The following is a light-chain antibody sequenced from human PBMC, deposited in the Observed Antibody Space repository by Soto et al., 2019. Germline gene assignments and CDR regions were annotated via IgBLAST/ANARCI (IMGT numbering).Light chain of an antibody. CDR1: SSNIGNSY. CDR3: GTWDSSLTTDV. J-gene: IGLJ1*01. CDR2: EDN. V-gene: IGLV1-51*02. Sequence: QSVLTQPPSVSAAPGQKVTISCSGSSSNIGNSYVSWYQQLPGTAPKLLIYEDNKRPSGIPDRFSGSKSGTSATLGITGLQTGDEADYYCGTWDSSLTTDVLGAGTKVTVL.